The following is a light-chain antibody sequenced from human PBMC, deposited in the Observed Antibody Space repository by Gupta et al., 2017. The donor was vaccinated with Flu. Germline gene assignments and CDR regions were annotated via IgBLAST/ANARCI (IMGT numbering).Light chain of an antibody. CDR1: RNLFFRSNNKNY. V-gene: IGKV4-1*01. J-gene: IGKJ1*01. Sequence: SLGERATINCRSSRNLFFRSNNKNYLAWYQQKPGQPPKLLIYWASMRESGVPDRFSGSGSVTNFTLTITNLQAEDVAVYYCQQYLGTPRTCGQGTKVEIK. CDR3: QQYLGTPRT. CDR2: WAS.